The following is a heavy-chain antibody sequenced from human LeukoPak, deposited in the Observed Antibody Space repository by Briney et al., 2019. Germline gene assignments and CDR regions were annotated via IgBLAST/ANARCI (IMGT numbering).Heavy chain of an antibody. Sequence: GRSLRLSCAASGFTFSSYSMNWVRQAPGKGLEWVSSISSSSSYIYYADSVKGRFTISRDNAKNSLYLQMNSLRAEDTAVYYCARSDSSGWYGTWYFDLWGRGTLVTVSS. CDR1: GFTFSSYS. CDR3: ARSDSSGWYGTWYFDL. D-gene: IGHD6-19*01. CDR2: ISSSSSYI. J-gene: IGHJ2*01. V-gene: IGHV3-21*01.